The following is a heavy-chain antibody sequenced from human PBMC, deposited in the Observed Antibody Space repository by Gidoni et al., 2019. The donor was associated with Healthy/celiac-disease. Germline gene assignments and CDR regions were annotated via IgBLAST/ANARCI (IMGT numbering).Heavy chain of an antibody. CDR1: GFTFSSYW. V-gene: IGHV3-7*01. CDR2: IKQDGSEK. J-gene: IGHJ6*02. D-gene: IGHD4-17*01. Sequence: EVQLVESGGGLVQPGGSLRLSCAASGFTFSSYWMSWVRQAPGKGLEWVDNIKQDGSEKYYVDSVKGRFTISRDNAKNSLYLQMNSLRAEDTAVYYCARDLRVTTNYYYYYGMDVWGQGTTVTVSS. CDR3: ARDLRVTTNYYYYYGMDV.